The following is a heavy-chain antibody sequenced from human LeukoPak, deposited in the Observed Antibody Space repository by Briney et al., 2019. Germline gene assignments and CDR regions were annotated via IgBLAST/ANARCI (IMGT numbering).Heavy chain of an antibody. J-gene: IGHJ4*02. V-gene: IGHV4-59*12. CDR1: GGSFSGYY. D-gene: IGHD2-21*02. Sequence: PSETLSLTCVVSGGSFSGYYWGWIRQPPGRGLEWIGYVYYSGSTYYNPSLKSRVTISVDTSKNQFSLKLSSVTAADTAVYYCARTSAPYCGGDCYRPFDYWGQGTLVTVSS. CDR2: VYYSGST. CDR3: ARTSAPYCGGDCYRPFDY.